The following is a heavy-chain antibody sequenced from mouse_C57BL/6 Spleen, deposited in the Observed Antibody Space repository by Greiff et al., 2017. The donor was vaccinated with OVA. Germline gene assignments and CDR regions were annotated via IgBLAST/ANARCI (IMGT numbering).Heavy chain of an antibody. J-gene: IGHJ3*01. D-gene: IGHD1-1*01. CDR1: GYTFTDYN. CDR3: ARSYGSSYRFAY. V-gene: IGHV1-22*01. Sequence: DVHLVESGPELVKPGASVKMSCKASGYTFTDYNMHWVKQSHGKSLEWIGYINPNNGGTSYNQKFKGKATLTVNKSSSTAYMELRSLTSEDSAVYYCARSYGSSYRFAYWGQGTLVTVSA. CDR2: INPNNGGT.